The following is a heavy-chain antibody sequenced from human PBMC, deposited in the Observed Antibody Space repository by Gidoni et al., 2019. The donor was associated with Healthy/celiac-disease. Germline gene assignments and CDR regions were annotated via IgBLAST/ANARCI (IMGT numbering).Heavy chain of an antibody. CDR3: ARTAAAGPYNWFDP. CDR2: INHSGST. CDR1: GGAFRCYD. V-gene: IGHV4-34*01. Sequence: QVQLQQWGAGLVKPSENRTLTCAVYGGAFRCYDWSWIRQPPGKGLEWIVEINHSGSTTYNPSLKSRVTISVYTSKNQFSLQLSSVTAADTAVYYCARTAAAGPYNWFDPWGQGTLVTVSS. D-gene: IGHD6-13*01. J-gene: IGHJ5*02.